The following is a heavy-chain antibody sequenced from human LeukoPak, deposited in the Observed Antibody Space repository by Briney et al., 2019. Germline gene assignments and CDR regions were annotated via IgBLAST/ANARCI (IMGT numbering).Heavy chain of an antibody. Sequence: PSETLSLTCTVSGGSISSYYWSWIRQPPGKGLEWIGYIYYSGSTNYNPSLKSRVTISVDTSKNQFSLKLSSVTAADTAVYYCARGRDFVRGVITHYFNYWGQGTLVTVSS. J-gene: IGHJ4*02. CDR1: GGSISSYY. V-gene: IGHV4-59*01. D-gene: IGHD3-10*02. CDR2: IYYSGST. CDR3: ARGRDFVRGVITHYFNY.